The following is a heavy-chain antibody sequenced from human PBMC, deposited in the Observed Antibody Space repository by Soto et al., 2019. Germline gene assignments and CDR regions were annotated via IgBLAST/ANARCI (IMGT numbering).Heavy chain of an antibody. CDR1: RVSIGSGDYY. V-gene: IGHV4-30-4*01. J-gene: IGHJ4*02. D-gene: IGHD5-12*01. Sequence: QGQLQESGPGLVKPSQTLSLTCNVSRVSIGSGDYYWSWIRQPPGKGLEWIGYIYISGTTYYNPSLKSRLTISLDTSRNVFSLKLRSVTAADTAVYYCARVPPPYSFSYDDWGQGTLVTVSS. CDR3: ARVPPPYSFSYDD. CDR2: IYISGTT.